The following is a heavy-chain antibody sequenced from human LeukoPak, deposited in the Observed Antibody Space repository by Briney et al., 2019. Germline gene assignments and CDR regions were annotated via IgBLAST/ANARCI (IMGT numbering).Heavy chain of an antibody. V-gene: IGHV1-69*13. D-gene: IGHD6-13*01. CDR1: GGTFSSYA. Sequence: SEKVSCKSSGGTFSSYAISWVRQAPGQGLECMGGIIPIFGTANSAEKSQRRDTLTADESQSTVYTELSTLRSEDTAVYYCARASTAGNLDYWGQGTLVTVSS. CDR3: ARASTAGNLDY. CDR2: IIPIFGTA. J-gene: IGHJ4*02.